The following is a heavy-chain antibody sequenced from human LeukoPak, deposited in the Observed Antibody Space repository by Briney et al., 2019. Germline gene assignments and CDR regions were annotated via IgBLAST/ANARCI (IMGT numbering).Heavy chain of an antibody. Sequence: GGSLRLSCAASGFTFSSYAMHWVRQAPDKGLAWVAVISYDGSNKYYADSVKGRFTISRDNSKNTLYLQMNSLRAEDTAVYYCARGDHAYYYDSSGYLGDYWGQGTLVTVSS. CDR2: ISYDGSNK. D-gene: IGHD3-22*01. V-gene: IGHV3-30-3*01. CDR1: GFTFSSYA. CDR3: ARGDHAYYYDSSGYLGDY. J-gene: IGHJ4*02.